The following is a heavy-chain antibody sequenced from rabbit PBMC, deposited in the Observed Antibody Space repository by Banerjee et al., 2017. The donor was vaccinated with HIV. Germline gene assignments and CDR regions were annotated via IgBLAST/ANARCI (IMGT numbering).Heavy chain of an antibody. Sequence: QEQLVESGGDLVKPGASLTLTCTDSGFSFSSNYYMCWVRQAPGKGLEWIGCIYIGSSGDTHYAIWAKGRFTISKTSSTTVTLQMTSLTAADTATYFCATEYGYDGATYSYALNLWGPGTLVTVS. J-gene: IGHJ4*01. CDR2: IYIGSSGDT. CDR3: ATEYGYDGATYSYALNL. V-gene: IGHV1S45*01. CDR1: GFSFSSNYY. D-gene: IGHD6-1*01.